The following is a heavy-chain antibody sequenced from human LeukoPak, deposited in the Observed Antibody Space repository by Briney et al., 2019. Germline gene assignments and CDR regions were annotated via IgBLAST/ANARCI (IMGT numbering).Heavy chain of an antibody. D-gene: IGHD2-21*01. CDR3: AKDLHCGGDCYPLTG. CDR1: GFTFSSYG. CDR2: IRYDGSNK. J-gene: IGHJ4*02. V-gene: IGHV3-30*02. Sequence: GGSLRLSCAASGFTFSSYGMHWVRQAPGKGLEWVAFIRYDGSNKYYADSVKGRFTISRDNAKNSVYLEMNSLRAEDTAVYYCAKDLHCGGDCYPLTGWGQGTLVTVSS.